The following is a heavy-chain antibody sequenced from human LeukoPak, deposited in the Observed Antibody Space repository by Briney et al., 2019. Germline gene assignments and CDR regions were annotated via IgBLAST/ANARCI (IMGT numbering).Heavy chain of an antibody. D-gene: IGHD3-10*01. J-gene: IGHJ6*04. CDR1: GFTFSSYD. V-gene: IGHV3-48*03. Sequence: GGSLRLSCAASGFTFSSYDMNWVRQAPGKGLEWVSYIGGSRSGIYYADSVKGQFTISRDNARTSLYLQMNSLRAEDTAVYYCARSSFSNGMDVWGRGTTVTVSS. CDR2: IGGSRSGI. CDR3: ARSSFSNGMDV.